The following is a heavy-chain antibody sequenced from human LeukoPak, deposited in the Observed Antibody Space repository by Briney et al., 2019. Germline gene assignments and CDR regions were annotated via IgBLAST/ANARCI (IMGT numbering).Heavy chain of an antibody. J-gene: IGHJ5*02. Sequence: SETLSLTCTVSGGSISSYYWSWIRQPSGKGLEWIGYIYYSGSTNYNPSLKSRVTISVDTSKNQFSLKLSSVTAADTAVYYCARGGSSWPYNWFDPWGQGTLVTVSS. V-gene: IGHV4-59*12. CDR3: ARGGSSWPYNWFDP. CDR1: GGSISSYY. CDR2: IYYSGST. D-gene: IGHD6-13*01.